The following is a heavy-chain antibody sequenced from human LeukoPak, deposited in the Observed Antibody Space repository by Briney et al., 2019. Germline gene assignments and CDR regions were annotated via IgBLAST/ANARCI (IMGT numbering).Heavy chain of an antibody. CDR3: ARAGYYYDSSGYYPGPPDY. J-gene: IGHJ4*02. CDR2: INHSGST. Sequence: SETLSLTCAVYGGSFSGYYWSWIRQPPGKGLEWIGEINHSGSTNYNPSLKSRVTISVDTSKNQFSLKLSSVTAADTAVYYCARAGYYYDSSGYYPGPPDYWGQGTLVTVSS. V-gene: IGHV4-34*01. D-gene: IGHD3-22*01. CDR1: GGSFSGYY.